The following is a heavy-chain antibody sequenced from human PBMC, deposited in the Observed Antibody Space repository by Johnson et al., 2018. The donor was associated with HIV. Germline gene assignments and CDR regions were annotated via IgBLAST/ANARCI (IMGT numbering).Heavy chain of an antibody. D-gene: IGHD1-26*01. CDR1: GFTFSSYG. CDR3: ARDRGLWERNGAGAFDI. CDR2: IWHDGRDV. Sequence: QVQLVESGGGVVQPGTSLRLSCAASGFTFSSYGIHWVRQAPGKGLEWVAFIWHDGRDVYYADSVKGRFTVSRDNAKNSLYLQMNSLRAEDTAVYYCARDRGLWERNGAGAFDIWGQGTMVTVSS. V-gene: IGHV3-33*01. J-gene: IGHJ3*02.